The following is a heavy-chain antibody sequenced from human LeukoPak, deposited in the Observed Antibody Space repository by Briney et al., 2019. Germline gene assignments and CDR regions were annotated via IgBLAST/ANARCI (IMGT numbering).Heavy chain of an antibody. V-gene: IGHV3-23*01. CDR1: GFTFSSYA. CDR2: ISGSGGST. CDR3: AKESFFKGSSWYALDY. D-gene: IGHD6-13*01. J-gene: IGHJ4*02. Sequence: GGSLRLSCAASGFTFSSYAMSWVRQAPGKGLEWVSAISGSGGSTYYADSVKGRFTISRDNSKNTLYLQMNSLRAEDTAVYYCAKESFFKGSSWYALDYWGQGTLVTVSS.